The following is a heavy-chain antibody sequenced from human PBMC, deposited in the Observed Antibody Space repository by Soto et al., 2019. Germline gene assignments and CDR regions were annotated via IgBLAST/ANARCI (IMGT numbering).Heavy chain of an antibody. CDR3: ARGHNWNDVAFDI. V-gene: IGHV6-1*01. J-gene: IGHJ3*02. Sequence: KQSQTLSLTCAISGDSVSSNSAAWNWIRQSPSRGLEWLGRTYYRSKWYNDYAVSVKSRITINPDTSKDQFSLQLNSVTPEDTAVYYCARGHNWNDVAFDIWGQGTMVTVSS. CDR2: TYYRSKWYN. CDR1: GDSVSSNSAA. D-gene: IGHD1-1*01.